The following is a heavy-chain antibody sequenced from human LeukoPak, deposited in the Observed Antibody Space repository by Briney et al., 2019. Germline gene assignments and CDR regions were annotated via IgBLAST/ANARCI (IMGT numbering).Heavy chain of an antibody. Sequence: GGSLRLSCEVSGFTVSTNYMSWVRQAPGKGLEWVSVIYDGGSTYYADSVNDRFTISRDNSKNALFLQMNSLRADDTAVYYCARAPDNDAFDIWGQGTMVTVSS. CDR2: IYDGGST. CDR1: GFTVSTNY. D-gene: IGHD1-14*01. V-gene: IGHV3-66*01. J-gene: IGHJ3*02. CDR3: ARAPDNDAFDI.